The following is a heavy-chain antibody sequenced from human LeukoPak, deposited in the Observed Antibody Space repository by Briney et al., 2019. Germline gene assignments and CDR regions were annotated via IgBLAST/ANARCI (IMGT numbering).Heavy chain of an antibody. D-gene: IGHD2-15*01. CDR1: GFTFSDSA. Sequence: GGSLRLSCAASGFTFSDSAIHWVRQAAGKGLEWVGRIRSRTNSYATAYAASVKGRFTISRDDSKNTAYLQMNSLKTEDTAVYYCAKETVVVLAATPDAFDIWGQGTMVTVSS. CDR3: AKETVVVLAATPDAFDI. CDR2: IRSRTNSYAT. V-gene: IGHV3-73*01. J-gene: IGHJ3*02.